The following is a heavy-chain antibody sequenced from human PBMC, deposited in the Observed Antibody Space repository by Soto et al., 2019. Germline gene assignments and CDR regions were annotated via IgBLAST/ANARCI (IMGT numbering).Heavy chain of an antibody. D-gene: IGHD3-3*01. CDR3: ARDGWSAKNYYYYGMDV. Sequence: SETLSLTCTVSGGSISSGGYYWSWIRQHPGKGLEWIGYIYYSGSTYYNPSLKSRVTISVDTSKNQCSLKLSSVTAADTAVYYCARDGWSAKNYYYYGMDVWGQGTTVTVSS. CDR1: GGSISSGGYY. J-gene: IGHJ6*02. CDR2: IYYSGST. V-gene: IGHV4-31*03.